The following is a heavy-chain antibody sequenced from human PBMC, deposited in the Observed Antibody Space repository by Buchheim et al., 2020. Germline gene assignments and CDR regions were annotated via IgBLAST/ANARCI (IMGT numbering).Heavy chain of an antibody. CDR1: GFTFSSYG. V-gene: IGHV3-30*18. D-gene: IGHD3-22*01. CDR2: ISYDGSNK. CDR3: AKVGIYDSSGYYHDAFDI. Sequence: QVQLVESGGGVVQPGRSLRLSCAASGFTFSSYGMHWVRQAPGKGLEWVAVISYDGSNKYYADSVKGRFTISRDNSKNTLYLQMNSLRAEDTAVYYCAKVGIYDSSGYYHDAFDIWGQGT. J-gene: IGHJ3*02.